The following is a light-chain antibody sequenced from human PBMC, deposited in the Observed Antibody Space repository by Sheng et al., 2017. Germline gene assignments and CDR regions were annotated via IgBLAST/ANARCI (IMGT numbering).Light chain of an antibody. CDR2: AAS. V-gene: IGKV3-15*01. CDR3: QQYNNWPPT. CDR1: QSVSDN. J-gene: IGKJ2*01. Sequence: ETVMTQSPATLSVSPGERATLSCRASQSVSDNFLAWYQRRPGQAPRLLIYAASSRATGIPARFSGSGSGTEFTLTISSLQSEDFAVYYCQQYNNWPPTFGQGTKLEIK.